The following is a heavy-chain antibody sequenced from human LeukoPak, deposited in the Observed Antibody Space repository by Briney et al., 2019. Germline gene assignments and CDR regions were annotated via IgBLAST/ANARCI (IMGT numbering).Heavy chain of an antibody. V-gene: IGHV3-30*03. J-gene: IGHJ3*02. D-gene: IGHD2-15*01. CDR1: AFTFSSYG. CDR2: ISYDGSNK. Sequence: PGGSLRLSCAASAFTFSSYGMHWVRQAPGKGLEWVAFISYDGSNKYYADSVRGRFTISRDNSKNTLYLQMNSLRAEDTAVYYCARIIEWYEYCSGGSCYLDIWGQGTMVTVSS. CDR3: ARIIEWYEYCSGGSCYLDI.